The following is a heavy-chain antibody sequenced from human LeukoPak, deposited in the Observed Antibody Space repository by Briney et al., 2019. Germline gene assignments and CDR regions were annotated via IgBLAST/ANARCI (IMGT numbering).Heavy chain of an antibody. D-gene: IGHD3-3*01. CDR1: GFTFSSYS. Sequence: GGSLRLSCAASGFTFSSYSMNWVRQAPGKGLEWVSSISSSSSYIYYADSAKGRFTISRDNAKNSLYLQMNSLRAEDTAVYYCARGSVRFLEWLFRDYWGQGTLVTVSS. V-gene: IGHV3-21*01. CDR2: ISSSSSYI. J-gene: IGHJ4*02. CDR3: ARGSVRFLEWLFRDY.